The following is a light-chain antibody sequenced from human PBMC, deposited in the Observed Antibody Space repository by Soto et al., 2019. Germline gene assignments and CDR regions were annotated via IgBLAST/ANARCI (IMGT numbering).Light chain of an antibody. Sequence: EIVLTQSPGTLSLSQGERATLSCRASQSVSSSYLAWYQQKPGQAPRLLIYGASSRATGIPDRFSGSGSGTDFTLTISRLEPEGFAVYYCQQYGSSRTFGQWTKVEIK. J-gene: IGKJ1*01. CDR1: QSVSSSY. CDR3: QQYGSSRT. CDR2: GAS. V-gene: IGKV3-20*01.